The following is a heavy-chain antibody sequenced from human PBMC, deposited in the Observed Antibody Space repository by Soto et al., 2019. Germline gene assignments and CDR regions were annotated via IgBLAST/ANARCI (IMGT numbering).Heavy chain of an antibody. CDR2: IYWNDDK. CDR1: GFSLSTSGVG. Sequence: QITLKESGPTLVKPTQPLTLTCTFSGFSLSTSGVGVGWIRQPPGKALEWLAVIYWNDDKRYSPSLKSRLTIPTDTTKSQVVLTMTNMDPEDTATYYCARSGSRPLDYWGQGTLVTVSS. CDR3: ARSGSRPLDY. D-gene: IGHD3-10*01. J-gene: IGHJ4*02. V-gene: IGHV2-5*01.